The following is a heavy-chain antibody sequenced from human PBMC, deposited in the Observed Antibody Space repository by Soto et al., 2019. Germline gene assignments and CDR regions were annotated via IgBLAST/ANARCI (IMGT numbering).Heavy chain of an antibody. V-gene: IGHV3-23*01. CDR1: GFTFSSYA. D-gene: IGHD3-16*02. CDR3: AKDDYDYVWGSYRGKSGFDY. J-gene: IGHJ4*02. CDR2: ISGSGGST. Sequence: EVQLLESGGGLVQPGGSLRLSCAASGFTFSSYAMSWVRQAPGKGLEWVSAISGSGGSTYYADSVKGRFTISRDNSKNTLYLQMNSLRAEDTAVYYCAKDDYDYVWGSYRGKSGFDYWGQGALVTVSS.